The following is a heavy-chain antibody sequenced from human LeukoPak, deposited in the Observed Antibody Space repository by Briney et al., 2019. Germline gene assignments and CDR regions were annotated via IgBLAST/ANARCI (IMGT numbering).Heavy chain of an antibody. CDR3: ARDRTRPYY. CDR1: GFTFSSYA. CDR2: ISGSGGST. J-gene: IGHJ4*02. V-gene: IGHV3-23*01. Sequence: GGSLRLSCAASGFTFSSYAMSWVRQAPGKGLEWVSAISGSGGSTYYADSVKGRFTISRDNAKNPLYLQMNSLRAEDTAVYYCARDRTRPYYWGQGTLVTVSS. D-gene: IGHD3/OR15-3a*01.